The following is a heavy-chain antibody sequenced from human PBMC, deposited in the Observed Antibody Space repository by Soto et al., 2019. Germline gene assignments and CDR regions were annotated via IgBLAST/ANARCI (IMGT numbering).Heavy chain of an antibody. V-gene: IGHV4-34*01. CDR1: GGSFSGYY. Sequence: SETLSLTCAVYGGSFSGYYWSWIRQPPGKGLEWIGEINHSGSTNYNPSLKSRVTISVDTSKNQFSLKLSSVTAADTAVYYCARSVVVPAAVSPGANYGMDVWGQGTTVTVSS. CDR2: INHSGST. J-gene: IGHJ6*02. CDR3: ARSVVVPAAVSPGANYGMDV. D-gene: IGHD2-2*01.